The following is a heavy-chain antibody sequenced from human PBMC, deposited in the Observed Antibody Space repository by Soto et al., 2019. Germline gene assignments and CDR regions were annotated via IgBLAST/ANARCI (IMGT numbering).Heavy chain of an antibody. CDR1: GFTFSSYG. J-gene: IGHJ4*02. CDR3: ANENYYDSSAYLDY. V-gene: IGHV3-30*18. Sequence: PGGSLRLSCAASGFTFSSYGMHWVRQAPGKGLEWVAVISSDGSNKYYADSVKGRFTISRDNSKNTLYLQMNSLRTEDTAVYYCANENYYDSSAYLDYWGQGTLVTVSS. CDR2: ISSDGSNK. D-gene: IGHD3-22*01.